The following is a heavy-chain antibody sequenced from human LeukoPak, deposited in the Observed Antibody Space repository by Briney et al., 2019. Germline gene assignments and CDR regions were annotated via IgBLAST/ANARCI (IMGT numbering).Heavy chain of an antibody. CDR3: AKNDYDDITRMNY. D-gene: IGHD4-17*01. J-gene: IGHJ4*02. V-gene: IGHV4-30-4*01. Sequence: SQTLSLTCTVSGGSISSGDYYWSWIRQPPGKGLEWIGYIFYNGNPYYNPSLKSRVTMSVDTSKNQFSLRLSSVTAADTAVYYCAKNDYDDITRMNYWSQGTLVTVSS. CDR2: IFYNGNP. CDR1: GGSISSGDYY.